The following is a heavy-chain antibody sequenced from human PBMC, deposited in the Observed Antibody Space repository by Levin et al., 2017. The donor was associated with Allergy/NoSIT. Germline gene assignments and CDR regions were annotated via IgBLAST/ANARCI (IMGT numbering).Heavy chain of an antibody. V-gene: IGHV4-4*07. CDR1: GGSISSYY. Sequence: PSETLSLTCTVSGGSISSYYWSWIRQPAGKGLEWIGRIYTSGSTNYNPSLKSRVTMSVDTSKNQFSLKLSSVTAADTAVYYCASSTQNKDWNGAYFDYWGQGTLVTVSS. CDR3: ASSTQNKDWNGAYFDY. D-gene: IGHD1-1*01. J-gene: IGHJ4*02. CDR2: IYTSGST.